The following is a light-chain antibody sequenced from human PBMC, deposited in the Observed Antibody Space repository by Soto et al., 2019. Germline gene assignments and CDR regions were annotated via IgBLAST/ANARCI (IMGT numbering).Light chain of an antibody. J-gene: IGKJ2*01. CDR1: QGISSY. CDR2: AAS. CDR3: QQYYSYPPYT. V-gene: IGKV1-8*01. Sequence: AIRMTQSPSSFSASTGDRVTITCRASQGISSYLAWYQQKPGKAPKLLIYAASTLQSGVPSRFSGSGSGTDFTLTLSCLQSEDFATYYCQQYYSYPPYTFGQGTKLEIK.